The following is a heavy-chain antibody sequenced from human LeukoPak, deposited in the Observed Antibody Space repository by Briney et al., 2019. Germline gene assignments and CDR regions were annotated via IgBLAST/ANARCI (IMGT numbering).Heavy chain of an antibody. CDR2: ISGSGGST. CDR3: ARDLPSPWFGYDY. CDR1: GFTFSSYA. V-gene: IGHV3-23*01. D-gene: IGHD3-10*01. Sequence: PGGSLRLSCAASGFTFSSYAMSWVRQAPGKGLEWVSAISGSGGSTYYADSVKGRFTISRDNSKNTLYLQVNSLRAEDTAVYYCARDLPSPWFGYDYWGQGTLVTVSS. J-gene: IGHJ4*02.